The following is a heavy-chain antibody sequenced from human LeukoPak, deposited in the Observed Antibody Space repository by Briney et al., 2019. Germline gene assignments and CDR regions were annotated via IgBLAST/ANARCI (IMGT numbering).Heavy chain of an antibody. J-gene: IGHJ4*02. Sequence: PGGSLRLSCAASGFTLSSYAMSWVRQAPGKGLEWVSAIIGSGGSTYYADSVKGRFTISRDNSKNTLYLQMNRLRAEDTPVYYCAKESSHYYDSSRYYERLSPFDYWGQGTLVTVSS. D-gene: IGHD3-22*01. CDR3: AKESSHYYDSSRYYERLSPFDY. CDR1: GFTLSSYA. V-gene: IGHV3-23*01. CDR2: IIGSGGST.